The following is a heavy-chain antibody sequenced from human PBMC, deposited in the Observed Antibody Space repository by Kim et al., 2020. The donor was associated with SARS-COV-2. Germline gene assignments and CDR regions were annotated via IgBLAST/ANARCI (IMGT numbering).Heavy chain of an antibody. J-gene: IGHJ4*02. CDR3: ARDYPAGSSGWYFSNFDY. D-gene: IGHD6-19*01. Sequence: ASVKVSCKASGYTFTSYYMHWVRQAPGQGLEWMGIINPSGGSTSYAQKFQGRVTMTRDTSTSTVYMELSSLRSEDTAVYYCARDYPAGSSGWYFSNFDYWGQGTLVTVSS. CDR1: GYTFTSYY. V-gene: IGHV1-46*01. CDR2: INPSGGST.